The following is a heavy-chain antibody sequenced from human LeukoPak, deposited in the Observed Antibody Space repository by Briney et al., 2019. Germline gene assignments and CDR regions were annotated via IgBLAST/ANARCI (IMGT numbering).Heavy chain of an antibody. CDR3: TRDLCSSTSCCAPFDY. V-gene: IGHV3-49*04. D-gene: IGHD2-2*01. CDR1: GFTLGDYA. J-gene: IGHJ4*02. CDR2: IRSKAYGGTT. Sequence: PGGSLRLSCTASGFTLGDYAMSWVRQAPGKGLEWVAFIRSKAYGGTTEYAASVKGRFTISRDDSKSIAYLQMNSLKTEDTAVYYCTRDLCSSTSCCAPFDYWGQGTLVTVSS.